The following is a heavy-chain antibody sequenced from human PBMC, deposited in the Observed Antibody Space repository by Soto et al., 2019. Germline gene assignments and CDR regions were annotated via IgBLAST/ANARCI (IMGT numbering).Heavy chain of an antibody. J-gene: IGHJ6*02. CDR2: IYPGDSDT. CDR3: ARTAAAGKYYYGVDV. Sequence: EVQLVQSGAEVKKPGESLKISCKGSGYSFTSYWIDWVRQMPGKGLEWMGIIYPGDSDTRYSPSFQGQVTISADKSISTAYLQWSSLKASDTAMYYCARTAAAGKYYYGVDVWGQGTTVTVSS. D-gene: IGHD6-13*01. CDR1: GYSFTSYW. V-gene: IGHV5-51*01.